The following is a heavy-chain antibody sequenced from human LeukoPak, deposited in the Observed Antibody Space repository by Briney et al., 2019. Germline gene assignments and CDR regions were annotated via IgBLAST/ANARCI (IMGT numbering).Heavy chain of an antibody. CDR2: IKQDGSEK. CDR1: GPPFRSFW. V-gene: IGHV3-7*01. D-gene: IGHD6-19*01. CDR3: ATGIAVAGFDY. Sequence: GSLGPPFLAPGPPFRSFWMGWVRQAPGKGVGGVANIKQDGSEKHYVDSVKGRFTISRDNAKNSLYLQMNSLRAEDTAVYYCATGIAVAGFDYWGQGTLVTVSS. J-gene: IGHJ4*02.